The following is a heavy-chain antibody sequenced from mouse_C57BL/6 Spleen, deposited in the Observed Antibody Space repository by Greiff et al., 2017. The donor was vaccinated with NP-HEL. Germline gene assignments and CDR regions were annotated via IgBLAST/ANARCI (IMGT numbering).Heavy chain of an antibody. J-gene: IGHJ4*01. CDR1: GFSLTSYG. D-gene: IGHD2-4*01. CDR2: IWSDGST. V-gene: IGHV2-6*03. Sequence: VKLVESGPGLVAPSQSLSITCTVSGFSLTSYGVHWVRQPPGKGLEWLVVIWSDGSTTYNSALKSRLSISKDNSKSQVFLKMNSLQTDDTAMYYCATYDYDRGDYYAMDYWGQGTSVTVSS. CDR3: ATYDYDRGDYYAMDY.